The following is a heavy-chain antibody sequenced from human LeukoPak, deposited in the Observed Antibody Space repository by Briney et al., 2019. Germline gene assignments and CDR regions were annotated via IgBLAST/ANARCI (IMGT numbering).Heavy chain of an antibody. CDR3: ARGRGGTVNY. CDR2: INHSGST. Sequence: PSETLSLTCAVYGGSFSGYYWSWIRQPPGKGLEWIGGINHSGSTNYNPSLKSRVTISVDTSKNQFSLKLSSVTAADTAVYYCARGRGGTVNYWGQGTLVTVSS. CDR1: GGSFSGYY. V-gene: IGHV4-34*01. D-gene: IGHD4-17*01. J-gene: IGHJ4*02.